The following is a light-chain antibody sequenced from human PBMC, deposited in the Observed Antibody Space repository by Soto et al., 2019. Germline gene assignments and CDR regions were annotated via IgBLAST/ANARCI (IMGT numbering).Light chain of an antibody. J-gene: IGKJ1*01. CDR2: AAS. V-gene: IGKV1-39*01. Sequence: DIQMTQSPSSLSASVGDRVTITCRASQSISNHLHWYQQKPGKAPNLLIYAASSLQGGVPSRFSGSGSGTDFTLTISSLQFEDFANYYCQQSYSTPQTFGQGTKVEIK. CDR1: QSISNH. CDR3: QQSYSTPQT.